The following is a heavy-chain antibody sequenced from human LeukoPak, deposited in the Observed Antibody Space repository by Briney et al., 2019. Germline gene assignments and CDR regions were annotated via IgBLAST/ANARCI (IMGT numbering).Heavy chain of an antibody. CDR3: ARDRGRYSGYEPFDY. D-gene: IGHD5-12*01. CDR2: INPSGGST. V-gene: IGHV1-46*01. Sequence: ASVKVSCKASGCTFTSYYMHWVRQAPGQGLEWMGIINPSGGSTSYAQKFQGRVTMTRDTSTSTVYMELSSLRSEDTAVYYCARDRGRYSGYEPFDYWGQGTLVTVSS. CDR1: GCTFTSYY. J-gene: IGHJ4*02.